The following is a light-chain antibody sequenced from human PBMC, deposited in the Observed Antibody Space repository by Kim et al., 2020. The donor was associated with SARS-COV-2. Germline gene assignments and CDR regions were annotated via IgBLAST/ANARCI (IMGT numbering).Light chain of an antibody. J-gene: IGKJ1*01. CDR3: QHYGSSPRT. V-gene: IGKV3-20*01. CDR1: QRVGSTS. CDR2: GVS. Sequence: SPGERATRSCRASQRVGSTSLGWYQQKPGQAPRLRIYGVSSRATGIPDRFSGSGSGTDFTLTISRLEPEDFAVYYCQHYGSSPRTFGQGTKVDIK.